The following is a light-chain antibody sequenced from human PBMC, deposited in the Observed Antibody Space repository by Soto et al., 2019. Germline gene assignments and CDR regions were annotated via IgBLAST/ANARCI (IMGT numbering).Light chain of an antibody. CDR1: QDIDRW. CDR3: LQSDTFPYT. Sequence: DIQMTQSPSSVSASVGDRVIISCRASQDIDRWLAWFQHKPGKAPKLLISNASSLQSGVPSRFSGSGSGTDFSLTIASLQFEDFATYYCLQSDTFPYTFGLGPKLEIK. V-gene: IGKV1D-12*01. J-gene: IGKJ2*01. CDR2: NAS.